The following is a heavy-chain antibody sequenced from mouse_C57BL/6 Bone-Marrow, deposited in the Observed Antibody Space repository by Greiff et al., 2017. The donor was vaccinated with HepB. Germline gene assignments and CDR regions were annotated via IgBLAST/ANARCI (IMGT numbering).Heavy chain of an antibody. CDR2: IYPGSGST. CDR3: ARSSDYDEENAWFAY. CDR1: GYTFTSYW. V-gene: IGHV1-55*01. Sequence: QVQLQQPGAELVKPGASVKMSCKASGYTFTSYWITWVKQRPGQGLEWIGDIYPGSGSTNYNEKFKSKATLTVDTSSSTAYMQLSSLTSEDSAVYYCARSSDYDEENAWFAYWGQGTLVTVSA. D-gene: IGHD2-4*01. J-gene: IGHJ3*01.